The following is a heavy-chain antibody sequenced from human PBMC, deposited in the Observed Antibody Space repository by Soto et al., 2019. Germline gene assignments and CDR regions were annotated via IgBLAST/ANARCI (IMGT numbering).Heavy chain of an antibody. D-gene: IGHD5-18*01. V-gene: IGHV3-9*01. CDR3: AKHFLFGGYSYGSFFDY. Sequence: GGSLRLSCAVSGFTFGDYAMHWVRQAPGKGLEWVAGISWNSGDIGYADPVKGRFTISRDSAKNSLYLKMNSLRVEDTALYFCAKHFLFGGYSYGSFFDYWGRGTLVTVSS. J-gene: IGHJ4*02. CDR1: GFTFGDYA. CDR2: ISWNSGDI.